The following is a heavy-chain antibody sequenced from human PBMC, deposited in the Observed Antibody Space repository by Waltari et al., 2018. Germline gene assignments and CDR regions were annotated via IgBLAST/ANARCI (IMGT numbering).Heavy chain of an antibody. CDR1: GDRGSDAG. V-gene: IGHV6-1*01. Sequence: QVQLQESGPGLVKPSQTLSLTSATSGDRGSDAGWNWIRQAPSRGLEWLVRTYYKSKWNIDYAVTVQSRININADPSKNQVSLQLNSVTPEDTAVYYCTRGWLRTGFDYWGQGISVTVSS. D-gene: IGHD5-12*01. J-gene: IGHJ4*02. CDR2: TYYKSKWNI. CDR3: TRGWLRTGFDY.